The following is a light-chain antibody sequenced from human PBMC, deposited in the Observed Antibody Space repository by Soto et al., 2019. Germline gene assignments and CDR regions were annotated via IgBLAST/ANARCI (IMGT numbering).Light chain of an antibody. CDR2: DVS. CDR1: QSISSW. V-gene: IGKV1-5*01. J-gene: IGKJ1*01. CDR3: QQYNNYPWT. Sequence: DIQMTQSPPTLSASVGDRVTITCRASQSISSWLAWYQQRPGKAPNLLIYDVSSLESGVPSRFSGSGSGKEFTLTISSLQPDDFATYYCQQYNNYPWTFGKGTKV.